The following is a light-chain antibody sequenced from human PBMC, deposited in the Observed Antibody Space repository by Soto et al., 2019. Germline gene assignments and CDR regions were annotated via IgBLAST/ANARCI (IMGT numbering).Light chain of an antibody. CDR2: DAS. Sequence: DIQMTQSPSSLSASVGARVTITCQASQDVSNYLNWYQQKPGKAPKLLIYDASNLETGVPSRFSGSGSGTDFTCTISSLQPEDIATYYCQQYDNLLTFGGGTKVEIK. V-gene: IGKV1-33*01. CDR1: QDVSNY. J-gene: IGKJ4*01. CDR3: QQYDNLLT.